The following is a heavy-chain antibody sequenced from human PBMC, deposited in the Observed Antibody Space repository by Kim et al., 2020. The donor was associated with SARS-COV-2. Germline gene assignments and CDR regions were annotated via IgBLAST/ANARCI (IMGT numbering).Heavy chain of an antibody. Sequence: RYARKFPGRATMTRDTSTSTVYMELSSLTSEDTAMYYCTREPRNSGYFDYWGQGTLVTVSS. J-gene: IGHJ4*02. V-gene: IGHV1-46*01. D-gene: IGHD6-19*01. CDR3: TREPRNSGYFDY.